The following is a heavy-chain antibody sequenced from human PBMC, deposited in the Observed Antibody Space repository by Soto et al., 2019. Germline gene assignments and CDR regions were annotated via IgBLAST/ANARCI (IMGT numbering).Heavy chain of an antibody. Sequence: AGWSXRLSWSASVFTVITNYSIWFRHAPGKGLECASVIYIGGNTYYADSVKGRFAISRDDSKNTVYLQMNSLRVEDTAMYYCERLDVGDTTGEKKGLETWGQGTLVTVSS. CDR3: ERLDVGDTTGEKKGLET. V-gene: IGHV3-53*01. CDR1: VFTVITNY. CDR2: IYIGGNT. D-gene: IGHD1-26*01. J-gene: IGHJ5*02.